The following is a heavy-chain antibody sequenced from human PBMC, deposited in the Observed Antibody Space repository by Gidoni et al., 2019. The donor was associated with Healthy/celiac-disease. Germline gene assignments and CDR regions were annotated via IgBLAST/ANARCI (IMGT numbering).Heavy chain of an antibody. V-gene: IGHV1-58*02. Sequence: QMQLVQSGPEVKKPGTSVKVSCKASGFTFTSSAMQWVRQARGQRLEWIGWIVVGSGNTNYAQKFQERVTITRDMSTSTAYMELSSLRSEDTAVYYCAAAAVTPVYYYGMDVWGQGTTVTVSS. D-gene: IGHD4-4*01. J-gene: IGHJ6*02. CDR1: GFTFTSSA. CDR3: AAAAVTPVYYYGMDV. CDR2: IVVGSGNT.